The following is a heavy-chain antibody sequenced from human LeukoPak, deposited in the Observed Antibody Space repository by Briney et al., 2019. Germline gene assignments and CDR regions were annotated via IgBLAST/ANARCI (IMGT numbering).Heavy chain of an antibody. J-gene: IGHJ5*02. Sequence: GGSLRLSCAASGFTFSSYAMSWVRQAPGKGLEWVSAISGSGGSTYYADSVKGRFTISRDNSKNTLYLQMNSLRAEDTAVYYCAKGGYSSGWYVDWFDPWGQGTLVTVSS. CDR2: ISGSGGST. V-gene: IGHV3-23*01. D-gene: IGHD6-19*01. CDR3: AKGGYSSGWYVDWFDP. CDR1: GFTFSSYA.